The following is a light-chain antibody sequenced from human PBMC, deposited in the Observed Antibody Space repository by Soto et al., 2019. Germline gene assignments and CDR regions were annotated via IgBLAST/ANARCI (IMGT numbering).Light chain of an antibody. CDR1: QSVSSSY. Sequence: EIVLKQSPGTLSLSPGERATLSCRASQSVSSSYLAWYQQKPGQAPRLLIYGASSRATGIPDRFSGSGSGTDFTVTISRLGPEDLAVYYCQQYGSSPITFGQGTRLEIK. J-gene: IGKJ5*01. V-gene: IGKV3-20*01. CDR3: QQYGSSPIT. CDR2: GAS.